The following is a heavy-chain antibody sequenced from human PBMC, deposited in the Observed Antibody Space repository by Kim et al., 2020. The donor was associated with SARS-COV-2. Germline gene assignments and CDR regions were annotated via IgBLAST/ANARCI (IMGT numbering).Heavy chain of an antibody. CDR3: ARVRTTMIVLVMYFDY. D-gene: IGHD3-22*01. Sequence: SETLSLTCTVSGGSISSGGYYWSWIRQHPGKGLEWIGYIYYSGSTYYNPSLKSRVTISVDTSKNQFSLKLSSVTAADTAVYYCARVRTTMIVLVMYFDYWGQGTLVTVSS. V-gene: IGHV4-31*03. CDR1: GGSISSGGYY. CDR2: IYYSGST. J-gene: IGHJ4*02.